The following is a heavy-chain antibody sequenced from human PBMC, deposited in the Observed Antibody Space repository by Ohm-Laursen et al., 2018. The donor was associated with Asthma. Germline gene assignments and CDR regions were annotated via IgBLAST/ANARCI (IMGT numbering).Heavy chain of an antibody. V-gene: IGHV3-53*01. CDR2: IFGSTGT. J-gene: IGHJ1*01. Sequence: SLRLSCAASGFIVSTKFMIWVRQAPGKGLDWVSVIFGSTGTNYADSVKGRFTISRDNARNSVYLQMNSLRAEDTALYYCARIGAEWELPGREYSLHHWGEGTLVTVSS. CDR3: ARIGAEWELPGREYSLHH. CDR1: GFIVSTKF. D-gene: IGHD1-26*01.